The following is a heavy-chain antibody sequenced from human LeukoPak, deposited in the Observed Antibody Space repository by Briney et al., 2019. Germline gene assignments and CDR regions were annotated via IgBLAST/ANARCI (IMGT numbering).Heavy chain of an antibody. CDR1: GFTFSSYW. J-gene: IGHJ4*02. Sequence: GGSLRLSCAAYGFTFSSYWMSWVRQAPGKGPEWVANIKQDGSEKYYVDSMKGRFTISRDNANSLYLQINSLRAEDTAVYYCARERGSPPGSDFDYWGQGTLVTVSS. CDR3: ARERGSPPGSDFDY. D-gene: IGHD3-10*01. CDR2: IKQDGSEK. V-gene: IGHV3-7*01.